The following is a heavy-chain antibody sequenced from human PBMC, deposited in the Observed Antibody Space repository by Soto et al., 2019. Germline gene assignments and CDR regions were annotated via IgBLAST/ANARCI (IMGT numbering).Heavy chain of an antibody. CDR3: ARTRYGDYVYYYYYMDV. D-gene: IGHD4-17*01. CDR2: IYYSGST. CDR1: GGAVRSVGYY. J-gene: IGHJ6*03. V-gene: IGHV4-31*03. Sequence: SETLSLTCSVSGGAVRSVGYYWSWIRQHPGKGLEWIGYIYYSGSTYYNPSLKSRVTISVDTSKNQFSLKLSSVTAADTAVYYCARTRYGDYVYYYYYMDVWGKGTTVTVSS.